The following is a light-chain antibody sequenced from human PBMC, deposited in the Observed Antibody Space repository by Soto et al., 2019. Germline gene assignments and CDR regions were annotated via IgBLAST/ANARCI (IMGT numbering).Light chain of an antibody. CDR2: KDS. Sequence: SYELTQPPSVSVSLGQMARITCSGEALPKKYAYWYQQKPGQFPVLVIYKDSERPSGIPEQFSGSSSGTIVTLTISGVQAEDEADYYCLSADSSGTYVFGTGTKLTVL. V-gene: IGLV3-16*01. J-gene: IGLJ1*01. CDR3: LSADSSGTYV. CDR1: ALPKKY.